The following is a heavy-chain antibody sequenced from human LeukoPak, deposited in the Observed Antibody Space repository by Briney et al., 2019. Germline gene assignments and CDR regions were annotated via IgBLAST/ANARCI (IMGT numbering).Heavy chain of an antibody. CDR2: SSWDAGGP. V-gene: IGHV3-43*01. Sequence: GESLKISCAASGFMFDDHTMHWVRQAPGKGLEWVALSSWDAGGPSYADSVKGRFTISRDKSTNSLYLQMNSVRPEDAALYYCARGERITVFGVARGPFDYWGQGTLVTVSS. CDR1: GFMFDDHT. D-gene: IGHD3-3*01. CDR3: ARGERITVFGVARGPFDY. J-gene: IGHJ4*02.